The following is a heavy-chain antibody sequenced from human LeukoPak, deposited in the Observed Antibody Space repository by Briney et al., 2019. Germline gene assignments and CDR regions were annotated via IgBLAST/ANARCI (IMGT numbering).Heavy chain of an antibody. CDR3: ARSGNDFWSGSDYYYYMDV. CDR2: IYYSGST. CDR1: GGSISSYY. Sequence: SETLSLTGTVSGGSISSYYWSWIRQPPGKGLEWIGYIYYSGSTNYNPSLKSRVTISVDTSKNQFSLKLSSVTAADTAVYYCARSGNDFWSGSDYYYYMDVWGKGTTVTVSS. D-gene: IGHD3-3*01. V-gene: IGHV4-59*01. J-gene: IGHJ6*03.